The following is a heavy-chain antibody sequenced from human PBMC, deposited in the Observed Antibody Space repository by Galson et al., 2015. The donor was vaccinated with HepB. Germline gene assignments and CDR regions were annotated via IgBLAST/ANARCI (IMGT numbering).Heavy chain of an antibody. J-gene: IGHJ4*02. D-gene: IGHD3-22*01. Sequence: SLRLSCAASGFTFTGYAMHWVRQPPGRGLEWISSISSGGSYIYYSDSVKGRFTISRDNARNSMFLQLNSLRAEDTAVYYCTRGFPYYNNELNDYWGQGTLVTVSS. CDR2: ISSGGSYI. CDR3: TRGFPYYNNELNDY. V-gene: IGHV3-21*01. CDR1: GFTFTGYA.